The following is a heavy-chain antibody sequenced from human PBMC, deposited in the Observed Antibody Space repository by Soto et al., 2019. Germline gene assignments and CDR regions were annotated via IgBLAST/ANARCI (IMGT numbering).Heavy chain of an antibody. CDR2: ISAYNGNT. CDR3: ARGFYDSSGYYSERMGNDAFDI. CDR1: GYTFTSYG. J-gene: IGHJ3*02. Sequence: ASVKVSCKASGYTFTSYGISWVRQAPGQGLEWMGWISAYNGNTNYAQKLQGRVTMTTDTSTSTAYMELRSLRSDDTAVYYCARGFYDSSGYYSERMGNDAFDIWGQGTMVTVSS. V-gene: IGHV1-18*01. D-gene: IGHD3-22*01.